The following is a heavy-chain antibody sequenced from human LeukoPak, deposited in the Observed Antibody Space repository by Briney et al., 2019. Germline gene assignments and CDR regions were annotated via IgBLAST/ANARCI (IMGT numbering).Heavy chain of an antibody. J-gene: IGHJ4*02. CDR3: ARERHMDTAMAYYFDY. Sequence: LPGGSLRLSCAASGFTFSSYEMNWVRQAPGKGLEWVSYISSSGSTIYYADSVKGRFTISRDNAKNSPYLQMNSLRAEDTAVYYCARERHMDTAMAYYFDYWGQGTLVTVSS. CDR2: ISSSGSTI. CDR1: GFTFSSYE. D-gene: IGHD5-18*01. V-gene: IGHV3-48*03.